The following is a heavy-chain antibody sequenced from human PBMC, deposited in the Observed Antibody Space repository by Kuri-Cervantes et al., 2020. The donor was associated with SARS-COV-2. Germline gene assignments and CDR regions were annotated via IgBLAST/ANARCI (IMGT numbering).Heavy chain of an antibody. J-gene: IGHJ4*02. CDR2: IYYSGST. CDR3: AREGYCSGGSCFDY. V-gene: IGHV4-59*01. Sequence: SETLSLTCTVSGGSISSYYWSWIRQPPGKGLEWIGYIYYSGSTNYNPSLKSRVTISVDTSKNQFSLKLSSVTAADTAEYYCAREGYCSGGSCFDYWGQGTLVTVSS. D-gene: IGHD2-15*01. CDR1: GGSISSYY.